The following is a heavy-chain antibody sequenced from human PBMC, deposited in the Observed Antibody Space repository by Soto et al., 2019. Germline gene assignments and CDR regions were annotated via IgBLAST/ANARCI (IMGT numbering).Heavy chain of an antibody. V-gene: IGHV3-9*01. CDR1: GFTFDDYA. Sequence: EVQLVESGGGLVQPGRSLRLSCAASGFTFDDYAMLWVRQDPGKGLEWVSGINWNSGSIGYADSVKGRFAISRDNAKNSLHLQMNSLRAEDTAFYYCVKDESINWYSGHFRHWGQGTLVTVSS. D-gene: IGHD6-13*01. J-gene: IGHJ1*01. CDR2: INWNSGSI. CDR3: VKDESINWYSGHFRH.